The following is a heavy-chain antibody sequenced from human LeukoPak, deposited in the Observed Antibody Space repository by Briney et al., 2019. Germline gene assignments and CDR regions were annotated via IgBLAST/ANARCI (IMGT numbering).Heavy chain of an antibody. CDR3: ARGPTGTKQARYPPPSWFDP. CDR2: IYYSGST. D-gene: IGHD1-1*01. V-gene: IGHV4-31*03. CDR1: GGSISSGGYY. Sequence: PSETLSLTCTVSGGSISSGGYYWSWIRQHPGKGLEWIGYIYYSGSTYYNPSLKSRVTISVDTSKNQFSLKLSSVTAADTAVYYCARGPTGTKQARYPPPSWFDPWGQGTLVTVSS. J-gene: IGHJ5*02.